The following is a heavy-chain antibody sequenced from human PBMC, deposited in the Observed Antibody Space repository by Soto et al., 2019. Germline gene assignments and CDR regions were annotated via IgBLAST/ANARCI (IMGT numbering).Heavy chain of an antibody. V-gene: IGHV3-33*01. CDR2: IWYDGSNK. Sequence: GGSLRLSXAASGFVFTNYGMHWVRQAPGKGLEPVAVIWYDGSNKYYADSVKGRFTISRDNSKNTLYLQMNSLRAEDTAVYYCASSGRGDFTAMVNYYHYGMDVGGQGSTVTVSS. CDR3: ASSGRGDFTAMVNYYHYGMDV. CDR1: GFVFTNYG. D-gene: IGHD5-18*01. J-gene: IGHJ6*02.